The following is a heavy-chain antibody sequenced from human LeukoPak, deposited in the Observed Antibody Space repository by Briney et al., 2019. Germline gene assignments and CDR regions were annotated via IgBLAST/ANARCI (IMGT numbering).Heavy chain of an antibody. D-gene: IGHD3-10*01. CDR3: ARVGDTMIRGVIDY. CDR2: MWSDESNK. Sequence: GGSLRLSCAASGFSISTYGMHWVRQAPGKGLEWVAVMWSDESNKYYADSVKGRFTISRDNSKNTLYLQMNSLRAEDTAVYYCARVGDTMIRGVIDYWGQGTLVTVSS. J-gene: IGHJ4*02. CDR1: GFSISTYG. V-gene: IGHV3-33*01.